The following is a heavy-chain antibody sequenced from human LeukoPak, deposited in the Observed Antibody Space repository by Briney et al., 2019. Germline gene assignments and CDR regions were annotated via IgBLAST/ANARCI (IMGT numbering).Heavy chain of an antibody. V-gene: IGHV4-38-2*01. CDR1: GCSISSGYY. J-gene: IGHJ4*02. D-gene: IGHD3-22*01. Sequence: SETLSLTCAVSGCSISSGYYWGWIRQSPGKGLEWIGSIDRSGNRYYNPSLKSRVTLSVDTSENQFSLQLSSVTAADRALYYCARSGDYIKEGFDYWGQGTLVTVSS. CDR2: IDRSGNR. CDR3: ARSGDYIKEGFDY.